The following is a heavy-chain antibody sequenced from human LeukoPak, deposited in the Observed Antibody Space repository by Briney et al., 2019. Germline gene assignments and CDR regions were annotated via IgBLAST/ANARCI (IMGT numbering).Heavy chain of an antibody. CDR1: GFTCSSYS. Sequence: PGGSLRLSCAASGFTCSSYSMNWVRQAPGKGLEWVSCISSSSSYIYYADSVKGRFTISRDNAKNSLYLQMNSLRAEDTAVYYCARAHNWKYGSFDFWGQGTLVTVSS. V-gene: IGHV3-21*01. CDR3: ARAHNWKYGSFDF. CDR2: ISSSSSYI. J-gene: IGHJ4*02. D-gene: IGHD1-7*01.